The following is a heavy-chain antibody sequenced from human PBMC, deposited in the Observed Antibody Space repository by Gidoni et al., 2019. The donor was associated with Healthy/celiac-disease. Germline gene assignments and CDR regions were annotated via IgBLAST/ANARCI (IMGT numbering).Heavy chain of an antibody. CDR3: ARDPQTYIAAAGPDY. V-gene: IGHV3-33*01. Sequence: QVQLVESGGGVVQPGRSLRLSCAASGFTFSSYGMHWVRQAPGKGLEWVAVIWYDGSNKYYADSVKGRFTISRDNSKNTLYLQMNSLRAEDTAVYYCARDPQTYIAAAGPDYWGQGTLVTVSS. CDR1: GFTFSSYG. J-gene: IGHJ4*02. D-gene: IGHD6-13*01. CDR2: IWYDGSNK.